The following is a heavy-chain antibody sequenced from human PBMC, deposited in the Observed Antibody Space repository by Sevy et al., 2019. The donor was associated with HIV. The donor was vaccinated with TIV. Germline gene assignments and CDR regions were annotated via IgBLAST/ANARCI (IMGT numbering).Heavy chain of an antibody. CDR1: GFTFSNYW. CDR3: ARDHDFWGGLDS. D-gene: IGHD3-3*01. J-gene: IGHJ4*02. V-gene: IGHV3-7*01. Sequence: GGSLRLSCAASGFTFSNYWMSWVRQAPGKGLEWVANIKQDGREIYYVDSVKGRFTISRDNTRNSLYLQMNSLGAEDTAVYYCARDHDFWGGLDSWGQGTLVTVSS. CDR2: IKQDGREI.